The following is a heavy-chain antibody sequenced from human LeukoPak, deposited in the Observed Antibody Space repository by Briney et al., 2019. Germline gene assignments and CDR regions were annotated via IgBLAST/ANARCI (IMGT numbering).Heavy chain of an antibody. CDR3: SKDSWGYRSGWFRGTDNDAFDI. V-gene: IGHV3-43*02. CDR1: GFTFDDYA. J-gene: IGHJ3*02. Sequence: GGSLRLSCAASGFTFDDYAMHWVRHAPGKGLEWVSLISGDGGSTYYADSVKGRFTISRDNSKNSLYLQMNSLRTEDTALYYCSKDSWGYRSGWFRGTDNDAFDIWGQGTMVTVSS. CDR2: ISGDGGST. D-gene: IGHD6-19*01.